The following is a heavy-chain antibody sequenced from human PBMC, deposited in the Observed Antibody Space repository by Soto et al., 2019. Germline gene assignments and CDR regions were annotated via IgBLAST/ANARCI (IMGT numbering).Heavy chain of an antibody. CDR3: ALLYWAASGTRYDFDY. Sequence: QITLKESGPTPVKPTQTLTLTCTFSGFSFTTDGMGVGWIRQPPGKALEWLALIFWDDDKRYSPSLKSRLTTTTDAARNRVGFTSTTMAPADTATYYFALLYWAASGTRYDFDYWGQGTLVTVS. CDR2: IFWDDDK. CDR1: GFSFTTDGMG. V-gene: IGHV2-5*02. J-gene: IGHJ4*02. D-gene: IGHD6-13*01.